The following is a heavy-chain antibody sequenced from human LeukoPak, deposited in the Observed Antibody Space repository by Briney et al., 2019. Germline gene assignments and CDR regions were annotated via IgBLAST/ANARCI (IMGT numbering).Heavy chain of an antibody. J-gene: IGHJ4*02. V-gene: IGHV4-59*08. Sequence: PSETLSLTCTVSGGSITSYYWSWIRQPPGKGLEWIGYIYYTGSTYYNPSLKSRVTISVDTSKNQFSLKLSSVTAADTAVYYCATPIWFGEPPVDYWGQGTLVTVSS. CDR1: GGSITSYY. D-gene: IGHD3-10*01. CDR3: ATPIWFGEPPVDY. CDR2: IYYTGST.